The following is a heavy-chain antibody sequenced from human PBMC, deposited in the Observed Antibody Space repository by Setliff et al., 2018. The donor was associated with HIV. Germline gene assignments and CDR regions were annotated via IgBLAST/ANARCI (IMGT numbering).Heavy chain of an antibody. D-gene: IGHD2-15*01. CDR1: VGSFSGHY. CDR3: ARDKGVVVTRGYNWFDP. J-gene: IGHJ5*02. CDR2: TNPSGST. V-gene: IGHV4-34*01. Sequence: PSETLSLTCAVYVGSFSGHYWIWIRQPPGKGLEWIGETNPSGSTNYNPSLKSRVAISVDTSKNQFSLKLRSVTAADTAVYYCARDKGVVVTRGYNWFDPWGQGTLVTVSS.